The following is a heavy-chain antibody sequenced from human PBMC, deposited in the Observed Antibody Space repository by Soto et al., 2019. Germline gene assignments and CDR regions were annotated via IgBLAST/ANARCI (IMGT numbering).Heavy chain of an antibody. J-gene: IGHJ4*02. CDR2: FDPEDGET. V-gene: IGHV1-24*01. Sequence: GASVKVSCKVSGYTLTELSMHWVRQAPGKGLEWMGGFDPEDGETIYAQKFQGRVTMTEDTSTDTAYMELSSLRSEDTAVYYCATTTYYYDSSGYYLGYWGQGTPVTVSS. CDR1: GYTLTELS. CDR3: ATTTYYYDSSGYYLGY. D-gene: IGHD3-22*01.